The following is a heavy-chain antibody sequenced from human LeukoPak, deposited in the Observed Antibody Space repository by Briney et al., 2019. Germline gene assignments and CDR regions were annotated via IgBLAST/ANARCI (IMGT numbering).Heavy chain of an antibody. J-gene: IGHJ4*02. CDR3: ARDRRLDCATTTCYLFDF. CDR2: ISGSSDIT. V-gene: IGHV3-23*01. D-gene: IGHD2-2*01. Sequence: GGSLRLSCAASGFTFSRYAISCVRGAPGKGLECVSVISGSSDITYYADSVKGRFTISRDNSKNTLYLHMNSLRAGDTAVYHCARDRRLDCATTTCYLFDFWGQGTLVTVSS. CDR1: GFTFSRYA.